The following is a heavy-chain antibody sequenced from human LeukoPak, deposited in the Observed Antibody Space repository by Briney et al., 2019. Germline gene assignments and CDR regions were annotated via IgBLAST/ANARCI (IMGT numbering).Heavy chain of an antibody. V-gene: IGHV1-69*13. CDR1: GGSFGRYA. CDR3: ARSQGYSYGSSY. J-gene: IGHJ4*02. Sequence: GASVKVSCKAPGGSFGRYAISWVRQAPGQGLEWMGGIVPILGTANYARKFQGRVTITADDSTGTAYMELTSLRSADTAVYYCARSQGYSYGSSYWGQGTLVTVSS. CDR2: IVPILGTA. D-gene: IGHD5-18*01.